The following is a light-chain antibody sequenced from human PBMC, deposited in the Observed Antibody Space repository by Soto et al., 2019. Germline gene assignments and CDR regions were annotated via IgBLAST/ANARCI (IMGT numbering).Light chain of an antibody. CDR3: CSLEGSNALVV. V-gene: IGLV2-23*01. J-gene: IGLJ2*01. CDR1: KNNFGSYDL. CDR2: EAT. Sequence: QSALTQPASVSGSPGQSITVSCTGTKNNFGSYDLVSWYQKYPDKAPTLLIYEATKRPSGISDRFSGSKSGFTASLTISRLRAEDEADYYCCSLEGSNALVVFGGGTKLTVL.